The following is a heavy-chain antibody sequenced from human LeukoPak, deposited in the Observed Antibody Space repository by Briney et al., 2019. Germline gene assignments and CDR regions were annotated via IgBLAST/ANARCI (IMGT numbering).Heavy chain of an antibody. CDR3: AKHRPPFTFMGASDY. D-gene: IGHD1-26*01. J-gene: IGHJ4*02. Sequence: ASVKVSCKASGGTFSSYAISWVRQAPGQGLEWMGGIIPIFGTANYAQKFQGRVTITTDESTSTAYMGLSSLRSEDTAVYYCAKHRPPFTFMGASDYWGQGTLVTVSS. CDR2: IIPIFGTA. CDR1: GGTFSSYA. V-gene: IGHV1-69*05.